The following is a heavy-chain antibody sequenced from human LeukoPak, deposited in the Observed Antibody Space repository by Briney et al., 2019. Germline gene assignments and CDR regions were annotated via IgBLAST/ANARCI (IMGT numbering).Heavy chain of an antibody. V-gene: IGHV4-59*08. CDR1: GGSISSHY. J-gene: IGHJ4*02. D-gene: IGHD3-16*01. CDR2: IYYSGST. Sequence: KPSETLSLTCTVSGGSISSHYWSWIRQPPGKGLEWIGYIYYSGSTNYNPSLKSRVAISVDTSKNQFSLKLSSVTAADTAVYYCARGGDNFDYWGQGTLVTVSS. CDR3: ARGGDNFDY.